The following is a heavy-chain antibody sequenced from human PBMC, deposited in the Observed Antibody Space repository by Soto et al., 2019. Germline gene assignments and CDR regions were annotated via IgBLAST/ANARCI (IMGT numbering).Heavy chain of an antibody. J-gene: IGHJ4*02. CDR1: GFTFSSYW. Sequence: GGSLRLSCAASGFTFSSYWMYWVRQAPGKGLVWVSRINSDGSITRYADSVKGRFTISRDNAKNTLYLQMNSLRAEDTAVYYCAILVPTMSHWGQGTLVTVSS. CDR3: AILVPTMSH. CDR2: INSDGSIT. V-gene: IGHV3-74*01. D-gene: IGHD5-12*01.